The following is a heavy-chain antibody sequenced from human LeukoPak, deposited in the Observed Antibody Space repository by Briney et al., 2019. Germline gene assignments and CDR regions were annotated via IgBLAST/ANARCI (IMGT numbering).Heavy chain of an antibody. Sequence: SETLSLTCTVSGGSISSYYWSWIRQPPGKGLEWIGYLYYSGSTNYNPSLKSRVTISVDTSKNQFSLKLSSVTAADTAVYYCARAPKAAAGTFDYWGQGTLVTVSS. CDR2: LYYSGST. J-gene: IGHJ4*02. CDR1: GGSISSYY. CDR3: ARAPKAAAGTFDY. V-gene: IGHV4-59*12. D-gene: IGHD6-13*01.